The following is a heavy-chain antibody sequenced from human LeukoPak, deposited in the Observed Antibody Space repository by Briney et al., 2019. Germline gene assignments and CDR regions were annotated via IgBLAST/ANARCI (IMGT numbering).Heavy chain of an antibody. CDR1: GYSFTSYW. V-gene: IGHV5-51*01. D-gene: IGHD2-2*02. CDR3: AKEMGPATAIHFDY. Sequence: GESLKISCQGSGYSFTSYWIAWVRQMPGKGLEWMGIIYPGDSDTKYSPSFQGQVTIAADKSTSTAYLQWSSLKASDTAMYYCAKEMGPATAIHFDYWGQGTLVTVSS. J-gene: IGHJ4*02. CDR2: IYPGDSDT.